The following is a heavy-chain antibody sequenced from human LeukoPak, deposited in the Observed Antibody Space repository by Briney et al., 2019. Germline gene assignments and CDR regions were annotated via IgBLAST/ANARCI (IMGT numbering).Heavy chain of an antibody. J-gene: IGHJ4*02. Sequence: GASVKVSCKASVYTFTSYYMHWVRQAPGQGLEWMGIINPSGGSASYAQEFQGRVTMPRDTSTSTVYMELSSLKSEDTAVYYCASGQLRIAAAGTQGLPTHWGQGTLVTVS. CDR2: INPSGGSA. CDR3: ASGQLRIAAAGTQGLPTH. D-gene: IGHD6-13*01. V-gene: IGHV1-46*01. CDR1: VYTFTSYY.